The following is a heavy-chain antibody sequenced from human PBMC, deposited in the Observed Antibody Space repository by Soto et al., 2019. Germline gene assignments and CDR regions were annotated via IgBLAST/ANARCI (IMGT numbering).Heavy chain of an antibody. D-gene: IGHD3-22*01. V-gene: IGHV1-18*01. J-gene: IGHJ4*02. CDR1: GYTFTSYG. CDR2: ISAYNGNT. CDR3: AREPYYYDSSGYWSY. Sequence: QVQLVQSGAEVKKPGASVKVSCKASGYTFTSYGISWVRQAPGQGLEWMGWISAYNGNTNYAQKLQGRVTMTTDTSTSTAYMELRSLRSDDTTVYYCAREPYYYDSSGYWSYWGQGTLVTVSS.